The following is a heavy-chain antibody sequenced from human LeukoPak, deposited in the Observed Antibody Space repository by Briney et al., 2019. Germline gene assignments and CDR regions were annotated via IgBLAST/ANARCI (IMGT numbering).Heavy chain of an antibody. CDR3: ARGTPKAAAGRKAFDY. D-gene: IGHD6-13*01. Sequence: GGSLRLSCAASGFTFSSYVMHWVRQAPGKGLEWVAVIWYDGSNKYYADSVKGRFTISRDNSKNTLYLQMNSLRAEDTAVYYCARGTPKAAAGRKAFDYWGQGTLVTVSS. CDR2: IWYDGSNK. J-gene: IGHJ4*02. CDR1: GFTFSSYV. V-gene: IGHV3-33*01.